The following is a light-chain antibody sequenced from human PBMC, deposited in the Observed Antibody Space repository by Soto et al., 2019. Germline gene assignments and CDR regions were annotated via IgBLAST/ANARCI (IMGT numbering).Light chain of an antibody. V-gene: IGLV2-23*02. J-gene: IGLJ1*01. CDR2: EIS. CDR1: RSDIGRYKF. CDR3: CSYAGSRIFV. Sequence: QSVLTPPASVSGSPWQSITISCPGTRSDIGRYKFVSWYQQHPGKAPKVLIYEISKRPSGVFNRFSGSKSGNTASLTISGLQAEDEADYYCCSYAGSRIFVFGTGTKVTVL.